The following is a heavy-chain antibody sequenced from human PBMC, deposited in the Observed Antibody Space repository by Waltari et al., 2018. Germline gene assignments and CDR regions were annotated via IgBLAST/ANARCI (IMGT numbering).Heavy chain of an antibody. CDR2: IKNRAHHYTT. CDR3: AQYYVGF. D-gene: IGHD1-26*01. J-gene: IGHJ4*02. Sequence: ELQLVESGGDLVQPGGSLRLSCAASGLAFSDHFMDWVRQAPGKGLEWVGRIKNRAHHYTTEYAASVRGRFNISRDDSKNLLYLQMNSLTTMDTAVYYCAQYYVGFWGPGSVVTVSS. V-gene: IGHV3-72*01. CDR1: GLAFSDHF.